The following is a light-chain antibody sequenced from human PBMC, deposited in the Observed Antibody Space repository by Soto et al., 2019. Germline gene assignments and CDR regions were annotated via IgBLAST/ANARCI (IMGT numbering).Light chain of an antibody. J-gene: IGKJ4*01. V-gene: IGKV1-39*01. CDR3: QQNYSTPSLT. Sequence: DIQMTQSPSSLSASVGDRVTITCRASQSISSYLNWYQQKPGKAPKLLIYAASSLQSGVPSRFSGSGSGTDFTNTTSSLQPEDVSTYYCQQNYSTPSLTFGGGTKVEIK. CDR2: AAS. CDR1: QSISSY.